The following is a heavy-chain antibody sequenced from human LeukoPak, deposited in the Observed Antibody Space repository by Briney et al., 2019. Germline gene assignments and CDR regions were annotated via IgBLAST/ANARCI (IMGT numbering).Heavy chain of an antibody. J-gene: IGHJ4*02. CDR1: GYSFTSYW. CDR2: IYPGDSDT. Sequence: GESLKISCKGSGYSFTSYWIGWVRQMPGKGLEWMGIIYPGDSDTRYSPSFQGQVTISADKSISTAYLQWSSLKASDTAMYYCARIYCSGGSCPDYFDYWGQGTLVTVSS. D-gene: IGHD2-15*01. V-gene: IGHV5-51*01. CDR3: ARIYCSGGSCPDYFDY.